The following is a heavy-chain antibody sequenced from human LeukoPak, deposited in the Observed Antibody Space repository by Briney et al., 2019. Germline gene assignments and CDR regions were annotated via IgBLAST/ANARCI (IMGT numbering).Heavy chain of an antibody. J-gene: IGHJ4*02. CDR1: GYTFTAYY. Sequence: PSVKLSCKASGYTFTAYYMHWVRHAPGQGLEWMVWISPNSGGTNYSQNFQGRVTMTRDTSISTVYMELSRLTSDDTAVYYCARNYGGNSKYFDYWGQGTLVTVSS. D-gene: IGHD4-23*01. V-gene: IGHV1-2*02. CDR3: ARNYGGNSKYFDY. CDR2: ISPNSGGT.